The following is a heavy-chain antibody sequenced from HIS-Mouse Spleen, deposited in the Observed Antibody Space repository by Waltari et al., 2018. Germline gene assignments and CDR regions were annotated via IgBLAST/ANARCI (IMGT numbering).Heavy chain of an antibody. V-gene: IGHV4-39*01. CDR2: IYYSGST. CDR3: ARPRVGASGGSWFDP. J-gene: IGHJ5*02. Sequence: QLQLQESGPGLVKPSETLSLTCTVSGGSISSSSYYWGWIRQPPGKGLEWIGSIYYSGSTYYNPSLKSRVTISVDTSKNQFSLKLSSVTAADTAVYYCARPRVGASGGSWFDPWGQGTLVTVSS. D-gene: IGHD1-26*01. CDR1: GGSISSSSYY.